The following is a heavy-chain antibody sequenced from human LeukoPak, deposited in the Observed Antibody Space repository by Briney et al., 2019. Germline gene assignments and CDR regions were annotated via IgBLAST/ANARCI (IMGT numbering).Heavy chain of an antibody. J-gene: IGHJ6*02. CDR1: GFTVSSNY. D-gene: IGHD5-12*01. V-gene: IGHV3-53*01. Sequence: EGSLRLSCAASGFTVSSNYMSWVRQAPGKGLEWVSVIYSGGSTYYADSVKGRFTISRDNSKNTLYLQMNSLRAEDTAVYYCARDLSRSLSGYGFLYYGMDVWGQGTTVTVSS. CDR2: IYSGGST. CDR3: ARDLSRSLSGYGFLYYGMDV.